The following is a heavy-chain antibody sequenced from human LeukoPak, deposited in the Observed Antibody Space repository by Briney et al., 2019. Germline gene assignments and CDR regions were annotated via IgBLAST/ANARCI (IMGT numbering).Heavy chain of an antibody. Sequence: ASVKVSCKASGYTFTGYYMHRVRQAPGQGLEWMGRINPNSGGTNYAQKFQGRVTMTRDTSISTAYMELSRLRSDDTAVYYCASRRDFWSGDTFDYWGQGTLVTVSS. D-gene: IGHD3-3*01. V-gene: IGHV1-2*06. CDR1: GYTFTGYY. CDR3: ASRRDFWSGDTFDY. CDR2: INPNSGGT. J-gene: IGHJ4*02.